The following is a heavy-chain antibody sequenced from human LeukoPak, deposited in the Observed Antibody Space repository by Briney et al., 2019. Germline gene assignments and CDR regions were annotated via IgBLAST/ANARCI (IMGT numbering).Heavy chain of an antibody. J-gene: IGHJ4*02. V-gene: IGHV3-30-3*01. Sequence: GGSLRLSCAASGFTFSSYAMHWVRQAPGKGLEWVAVISYDGSNKYYADSVKGRFTISRDNSKNTLYLQMNSLRAEDTAVYYCARDLRYYKVDIVVVPAAFDYWGQGTLVTVSS. CDR1: GFTFSSYA. D-gene: IGHD2-2*01. CDR2: ISYDGSNK. CDR3: ARDLRYYKVDIVVVPAAFDY.